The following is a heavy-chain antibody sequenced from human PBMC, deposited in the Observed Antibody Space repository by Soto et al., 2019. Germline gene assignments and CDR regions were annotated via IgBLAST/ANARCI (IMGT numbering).Heavy chain of an antibody. V-gene: IGHV1-69*06. CDR1: GGTFSSYA. D-gene: IGHD3-22*01. CDR2: IIPIFGTA. Sequence: SVKVSCKASGGTFSSYAISWVRQAPGQGLEWMGGIIPIFGTANYAQKFQGRVTITADKSTSTAYMELSSLRSEDTAVYYCARVPQDYYDSSGYPPGYFDYWGQGTLVTVAS. J-gene: IGHJ4*02. CDR3: ARVPQDYYDSSGYPPGYFDY.